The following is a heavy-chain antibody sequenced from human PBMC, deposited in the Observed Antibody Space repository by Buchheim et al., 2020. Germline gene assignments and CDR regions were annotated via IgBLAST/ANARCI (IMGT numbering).Heavy chain of an antibody. V-gene: IGHV3-30*18. D-gene: IGHD4-17*01. J-gene: IGHJ1*01. CDR3: ANEAKHDYGSH. CDR1: GFTFSSYG. Sequence: QVQLVESGGGVVQPGRSLRLSCAASGFTFSSYGMHWVRQAPGKGLEWVAVISYDGSNKYYADSVKGRFTISRDNSKNTRNLQMNSLRAEDTAVYYCANEAKHDYGSHWGQGTL. CDR2: ISYDGSNK.